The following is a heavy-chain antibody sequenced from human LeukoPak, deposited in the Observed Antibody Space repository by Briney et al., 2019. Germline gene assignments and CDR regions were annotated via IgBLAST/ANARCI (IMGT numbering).Heavy chain of an antibody. CDR3: AREDHCSSTSCYPFDY. V-gene: IGHV1-2*06. J-gene: IGHJ4*02. CDR2: MNPNSGGT. D-gene: IGHD2-2*01. CDR1: GYTFTGYD. Sequence: ASVTVSCTASGYTFTGYDMHWGRQAPEQGLEWMGRMNPNSGGTNYAQKFQGRVTMTRDTSISTAYMELSRLRSDDAAVYYCAREDHCSSTSCYPFDYWGQGTLVTVSS.